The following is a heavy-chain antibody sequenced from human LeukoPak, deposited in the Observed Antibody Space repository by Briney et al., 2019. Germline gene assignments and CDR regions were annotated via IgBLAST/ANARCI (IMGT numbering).Heavy chain of an antibody. V-gene: IGHV3-21*01. CDR2: ISSSSSYI. Sequence: GGSLRLSCAASGFTFSSYSMNWVRQAPGKGLEWVSSISSSSSYIYYADSVKGRFTISRDNAKNSLYLQMNSLRAEDTAVYYCARDRRGSYDSFDIWGQGTMVTVSS. CDR1: GFTFSSYS. J-gene: IGHJ3*02. CDR3: ARDRRGSYDSFDI. D-gene: IGHD1-26*01.